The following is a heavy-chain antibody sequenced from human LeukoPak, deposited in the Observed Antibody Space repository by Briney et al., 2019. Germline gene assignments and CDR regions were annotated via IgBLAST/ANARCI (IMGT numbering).Heavy chain of an antibody. CDR3: AKSPGSYSFYSYIDV. CDR2: IYTDSTT. Sequence: PGGSLRLSCAASRFTASSNYMSWVRQAPGKGLQWVSVIYTDSTTYYANSVKGRFTISSDNSKNTLYLQMNSLRAHDTAVYYCAKSPGSYSFYSYIDVWGQGTTVTVSS. CDR1: RFTASSNY. J-gene: IGHJ6*02. V-gene: IGHV3-66*01. D-gene: IGHD1-26*01.